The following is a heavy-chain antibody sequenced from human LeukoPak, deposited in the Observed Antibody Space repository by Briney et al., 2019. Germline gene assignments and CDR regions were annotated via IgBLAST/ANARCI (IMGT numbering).Heavy chain of an antibody. V-gene: IGHV1-24*01. CDR3: ATVGVGSVVVPAAIFFPNWFDP. J-gene: IGHJ5*02. D-gene: IGHD2-2*01. Sequence: ASVKVSCKVSGYTLTELSMHWVRQAPGKGLEWMGGFDPEDGETICAQKFQGRVTMTEDTSTDTAYMELSSLRSEDTAVYYCATVGVGSVVVPAAIFFPNWFDPWGQGTLVTVSS. CDR2: FDPEDGET. CDR1: GYTLTELS.